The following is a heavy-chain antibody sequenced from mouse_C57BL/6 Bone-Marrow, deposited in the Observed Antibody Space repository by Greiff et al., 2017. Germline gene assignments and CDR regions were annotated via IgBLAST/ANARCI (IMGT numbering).Heavy chain of an antibody. CDR1: GYAFSSYW. Sequence: QVQLKQSGAELVKPGASVKISCKASGYAFSSYWMNWVKQRPGKGLEWIGQIYPGDGDTNYNGKFKGKATLTADKSSSTAYMQLSSLTSEDSAVYFCAKKGYGTSPGFAYWGQGTLVTVSA. D-gene: IGHD1-1*01. CDR3: AKKGYGTSPGFAY. CDR2: IYPGDGDT. J-gene: IGHJ3*01. V-gene: IGHV1-80*01.